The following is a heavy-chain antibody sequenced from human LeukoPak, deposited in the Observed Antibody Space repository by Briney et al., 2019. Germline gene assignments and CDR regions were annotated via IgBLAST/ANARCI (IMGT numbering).Heavy chain of an antibody. CDR1: GFTFSDYY. CDR2: ISSSGSTI. CDR3: ARVGYDFWSGYRSFDY. D-gene: IGHD3-3*01. J-gene: IGHJ4*02. V-gene: IGHV3-11*01. Sequence: GGSLRPSCAASGFTFSDYYMSWIRQAPGKGLEWVSYISSSGSTIYYADSVKGRFTISRDNAKNSLYLQMNSLRAEDTAVYYCARVGYDFWSGYRSFDYWGQGTLVTVSS.